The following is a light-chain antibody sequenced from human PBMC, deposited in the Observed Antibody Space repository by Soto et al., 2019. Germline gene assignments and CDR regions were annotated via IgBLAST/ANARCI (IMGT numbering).Light chain of an antibody. CDR1: HTIIIY. CDR3: QQYKSYWT. Sequence: DSQLTQSPSSLSSYVGDRVPITCRASHTIIIYLYWYQQKPGKAPKXXIXKASSLETGVPSRFSGSGSGTEFTLTISSLQPDDCASYHCQQYKSYWTFGQGTRWIS. J-gene: IGKJ1*01. V-gene: IGKV1-5*03. CDR2: KAS.